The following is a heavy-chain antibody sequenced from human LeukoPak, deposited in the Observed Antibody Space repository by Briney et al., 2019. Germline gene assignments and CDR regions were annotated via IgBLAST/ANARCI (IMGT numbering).Heavy chain of an antibody. CDR1: GGSISSSSYY. CDR2: IYYSGRT. D-gene: IGHD2-2*01. CDR3: ARDEVNCSSTSCYHWFDP. J-gene: IGHJ5*02. V-gene: IGHV4-39*07. Sequence: PPETLSLTCSVSGGSISSSSYYWGWIRQPPGKGLEWFGTIYYSGRTYYNPSLKRRVTISVDTSKNQFSLKLSSVTAADTAVYYCARDEVNCSSTSCYHWFDPWGQGTLVTVSS.